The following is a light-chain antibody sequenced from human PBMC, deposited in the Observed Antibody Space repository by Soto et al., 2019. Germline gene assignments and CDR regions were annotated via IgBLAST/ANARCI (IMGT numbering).Light chain of an antibody. CDR2: KAS. Sequence: DIQMTQSTSTLSASVGDRATITCRASQSVDTCLAWYQQKPGKAPHLLIYKASSLETGVPSRFSGSGSVTEFTLTISSLQPGDFATYYCQQFYRYPWTFGQGTKVEIK. V-gene: IGKV1-5*03. CDR1: QSVDTC. CDR3: QQFYRYPWT. J-gene: IGKJ1*01.